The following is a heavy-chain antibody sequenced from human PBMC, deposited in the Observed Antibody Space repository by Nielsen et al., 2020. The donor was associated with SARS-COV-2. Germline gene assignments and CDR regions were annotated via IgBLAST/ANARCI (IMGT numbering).Heavy chain of an antibody. Sequence: GESLKISCAASGFTFSDFGMHWVRQAPGKGLEWVANIDQEGSEKFYVDSVKGRFTISRDNSKNTLYLQMNSLRAEDTAVYYCARDLRFGELPYDIWGQGTMVTVSS. V-gene: IGHV3-7*01. J-gene: IGHJ3*02. CDR1: GFTFSDFG. D-gene: IGHD3-10*01. CDR2: IDQEGSEK. CDR3: ARDLRFGELPYDI.